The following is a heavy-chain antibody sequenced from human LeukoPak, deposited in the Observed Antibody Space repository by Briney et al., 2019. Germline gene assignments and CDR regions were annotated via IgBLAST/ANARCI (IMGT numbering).Heavy chain of an antibody. CDR1: GFTFSSYS. D-gene: IGHD6-13*01. J-gene: IGHJ4*02. V-gene: IGHV3-23*01. CDR2: ISGSGGST. CDR3: AKTIAAAGLYYFDY. Sequence: GGSLRLSCAASGFTFSSYSMNWVRQAPGKGLEWVSAISGSGGSTYYADSVKGRFTISRDNSKNTLYLQMNSLRAEDTAVYYCAKTIAAAGLYYFDYWGQGTLVTVSS.